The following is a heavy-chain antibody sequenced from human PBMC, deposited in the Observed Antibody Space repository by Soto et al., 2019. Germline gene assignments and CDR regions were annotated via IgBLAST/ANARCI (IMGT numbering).Heavy chain of an antibody. D-gene: IGHD6-6*01. CDR2: ISSTSTYT. J-gene: IGHJ4*02. CDR3: AKGMEYSSSSVPVDY. Sequence: PGGSLRLSCAASGFTFRSYAMNWVRQTQEKGLEWVSSISSTSTYTHYADSVKGRFTISRDNANNSLFLQMNSLRAEDTAVYYCAKGMEYSSSSVPVDYWGQGTLVTVSS. CDR1: GFTFRSYA. V-gene: IGHV3-21*04.